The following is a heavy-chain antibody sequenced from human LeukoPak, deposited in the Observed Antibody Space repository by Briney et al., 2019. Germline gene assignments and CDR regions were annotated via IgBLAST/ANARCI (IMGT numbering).Heavy chain of an antibody. CDR2: INAGNGNT. V-gene: IGHV1-3*01. CDR3: AREPETGGDY. Sequence: GASVNASCKASGYTFTRYAMHWVRQAPGQRLEWMGWINAGNGNTKYSQKFQGRVTITRDTSASTAYMELSSLRSEDTAVYYCAREPETGGDYWGQGTLVTVSS. CDR1: GYTFTRYA. D-gene: IGHD7-27*01. J-gene: IGHJ4*02.